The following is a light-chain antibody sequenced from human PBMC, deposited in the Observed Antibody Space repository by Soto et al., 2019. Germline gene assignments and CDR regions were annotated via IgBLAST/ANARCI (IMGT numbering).Light chain of an antibody. CDR1: QSISSNY. CDR3: QHYDASPWT. CDR2: GAF. Sequence: EIVLTQSPGTLSLSPGERATLSCRASQSISSNYVAWYQQKPGQAPRLLIYGAFARAAGIPGRFSGSASGTDFTLTISRLEPEDFAVYFCQHYDASPWTFGRGTKVELK. J-gene: IGKJ1*01. V-gene: IGKV3-20*01.